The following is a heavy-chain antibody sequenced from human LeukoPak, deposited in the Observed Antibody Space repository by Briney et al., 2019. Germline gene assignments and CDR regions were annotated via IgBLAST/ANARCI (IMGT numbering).Heavy chain of an antibody. CDR3: TRGTSY. V-gene: IGHV4-61*02. CDR2: IFSSGST. J-gene: IGHJ4*02. Sequence: SETLSLTCTVSGGSIRSVSFDWSWIRQPAGKGLEWIGRIFSSGSTNYNPSLKSRVTISIDTSKNQFSLKLSSVTAADTAVYYCTRGTSYWGQGTLVTVSS. CDR1: GGSIRSVSFD.